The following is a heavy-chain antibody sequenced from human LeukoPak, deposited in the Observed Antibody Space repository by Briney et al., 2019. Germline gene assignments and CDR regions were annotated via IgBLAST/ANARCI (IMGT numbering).Heavy chain of an antibody. CDR3: ASNGLDYYYYYMDV. CDR1: GFTFSSYS. J-gene: IGHJ6*03. Sequence: GGSLRLSCAASGFTFSSYSMNWVRQAPGKGLEWVSSISSSSSYIYYADSVKGRFTISRDNAKNSLYLQMNSLRAEDTAVYYCASNGLDYYYYYMDVWGKGTTVTISS. D-gene: IGHD2-8*01. CDR2: ISSSSSYI. V-gene: IGHV3-21*01.